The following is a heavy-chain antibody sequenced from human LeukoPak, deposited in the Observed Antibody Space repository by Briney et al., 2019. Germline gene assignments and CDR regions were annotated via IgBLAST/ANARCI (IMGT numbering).Heavy chain of an antibody. V-gene: IGHV1-69*13. CDR3: ARATTVTTYFDY. J-gene: IGHJ4*02. Sequence: SVKVSCKASGDTFSSYAISWVRQAPGQGLEWMGGIIPIFGTANYAQKFQGRVTITADESTSTAYMELSSLRSEDTAVYYCARATTVTTYFDYWGQGTLVTVSS. CDR2: IIPIFGTA. CDR1: GDTFSSYA. D-gene: IGHD4-17*01.